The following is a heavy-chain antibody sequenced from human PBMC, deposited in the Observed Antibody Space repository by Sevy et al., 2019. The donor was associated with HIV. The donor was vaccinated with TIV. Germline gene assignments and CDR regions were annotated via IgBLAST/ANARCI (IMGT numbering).Heavy chain of an antibody. Sequence: SETLPLTCTVSGDSISGYYWSWIRQPPGKGLQWIGYIYYNGRTNYNPSLTRRVTISEDTSKNQFSLRLTSVTAADTAVYYCARAWSGYCYAMDVWGQGTTVTVSS. D-gene: IGHD3-3*01. CDR2: IYYNGRT. CDR1: GDSISGYY. CDR3: ARAWSGYCYAMDV. V-gene: IGHV4-59*01. J-gene: IGHJ6*02.